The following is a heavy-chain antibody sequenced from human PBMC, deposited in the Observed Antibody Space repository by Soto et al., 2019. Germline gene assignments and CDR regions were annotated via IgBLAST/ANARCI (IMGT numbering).Heavy chain of an antibody. Sequence: EVQLLESGGGLVQPGGSLRLSCAASGFTFCSYAMSWVRQAPGKGLEWVSAVSGSGGNTYNADSVKGRFAISRDNSKNTLYLQMNSARADDTAVDYCARETVGVIRRDDVDYWGQGTPVTVS. CDR1: GFTFCSYA. D-gene: IGHD3-10*01. CDR2: VSGSGGNT. J-gene: IGHJ4*02. CDR3: ARETVGVIRRDDVDY. V-gene: IGHV3-23*01.